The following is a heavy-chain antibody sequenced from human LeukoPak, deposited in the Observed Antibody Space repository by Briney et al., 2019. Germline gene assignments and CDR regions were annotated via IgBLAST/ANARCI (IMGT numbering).Heavy chain of an antibody. V-gene: IGHV7-4-1*02. J-gene: IGHJ6*02. D-gene: IGHD5-12*01. Sequence: ASVKASCKASGYTFTSYAMNWVRQAPGQGLEWMGWINTNTGNPTYAQGFTGRFVFSLDTSVSAAYLQISSLKTEDTAVYYCARAYIVATTYYYYYGMDVWGRGTTVTVSS. CDR2: INTNTGNP. CDR3: ARAYIVATTYYYYYGMDV. CDR1: GYTFTSYA.